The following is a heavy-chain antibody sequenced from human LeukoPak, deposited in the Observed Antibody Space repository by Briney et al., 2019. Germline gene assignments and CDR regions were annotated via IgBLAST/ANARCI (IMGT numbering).Heavy chain of an antibody. Sequence: GGSLRLSCAASGFTVSSNYMSWVRQASGKGLEWVGRIRSTANGYATAYAASVKGRSTISRDDSKNTAYLQMDSLKTEDTAVYYCTGNYYGSGSYADFDYWGQGTLVTVSS. V-gene: IGHV3-73*01. J-gene: IGHJ4*02. CDR3: TGNYYGSGSYADFDY. D-gene: IGHD3-10*01. CDR1: GFTVSSNY. CDR2: IRSTANGYAT.